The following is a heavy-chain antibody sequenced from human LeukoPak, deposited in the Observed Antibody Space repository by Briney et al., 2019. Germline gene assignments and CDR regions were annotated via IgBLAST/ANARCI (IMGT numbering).Heavy chain of an antibody. CDR3: ARTSDHIVVVTAVDAFDI. J-gene: IGHJ3*02. Sequence: SVKVSCKASGGTFSSYAISWVRQAPGQGLEWMGRIIPILGIANYAQKFQGRVTITADKSTSTAYMELSSLRSEDTAVYYCARTSDHIVVVTAVDAFDIRGQGTMVTVSS. CDR2: IIPILGIA. V-gene: IGHV1-69*04. D-gene: IGHD2-21*02. CDR1: GGTFSSYA.